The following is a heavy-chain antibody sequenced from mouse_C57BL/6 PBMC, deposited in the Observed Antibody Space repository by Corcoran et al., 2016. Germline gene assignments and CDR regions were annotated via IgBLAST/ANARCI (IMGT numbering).Heavy chain of an antibody. V-gene: IGHV1-66*01. D-gene: IGHD1-1*01. CDR1: GYSFKSYY. CDR3: ARDYYGTYYYAMDY. CDR2: IYPGSGNT. J-gene: IGHJ4*01. Sequence: QVQLQQSGPELVKPGASVKISCTASGYSFKSYYIHWVKQRPGQGLEWIGWIYPGSGNTKYNEKFKGKATLTADTSSSTAYMQLSSLTSEDSAVYYCARDYYGTYYYAMDYWGQGTSVTVSS.